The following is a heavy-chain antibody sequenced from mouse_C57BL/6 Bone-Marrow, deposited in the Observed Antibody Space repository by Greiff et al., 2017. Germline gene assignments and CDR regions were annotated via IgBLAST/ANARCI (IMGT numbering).Heavy chain of an antibody. V-gene: IGHV1-80*01. CDR3: AYGAY. CDR1: GYAFSSYW. CDR2: IYPGDGDT. Sequence: VQLQQSGAELVKPGASVKISCKASGYAFSSYWMNWVKQRPGKSLEWIGQIYPGDGDTNYNGKFKAKATLTADKSSSTTYMQRTSLTSDESAVYCCAYGAYWGPGTLVTVSA. J-gene: IGHJ3*01. D-gene: IGHD1-1*01.